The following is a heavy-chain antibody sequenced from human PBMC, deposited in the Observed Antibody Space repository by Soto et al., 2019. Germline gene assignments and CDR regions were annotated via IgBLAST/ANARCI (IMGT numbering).Heavy chain of an antibody. Sequence: QVQLQESGPGLVKPSETLSLNSTVSGGSISSFYWSWIRQPPGKGLEWIGYFYDRGSTNYNPSLKSRVTISVDTSKNQFSLRLSSVTAADTAVYYCARERRDGQKCYFDYWGQGTLVTVSS. CDR1: GGSISSFY. J-gene: IGHJ4*02. CDR3: ARERRDGQKCYFDY. CDR2: FYDRGST. V-gene: IGHV4-59*01.